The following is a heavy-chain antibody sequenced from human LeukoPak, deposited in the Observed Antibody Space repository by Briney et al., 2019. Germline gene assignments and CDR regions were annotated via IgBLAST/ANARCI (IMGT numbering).Heavy chain of an antibody. J-gene: IGHJ4*02. CDR2: INPNSGGT. CDR1: GYTFTGYY. V-gene: IGHV1-2*02. CDR3: ARILGYCSSTSCVD. D-gene: IGHD2-2*01. Sequence: ASVKVSCKASGYTFTGYYMHWVRQAPGQGLGWMGWINPNSGGTNYAQKFQGRVTMTRDTSISTAYMELSRLRSDDAAVYYCARILGYCSSTSCVDWGQGTLVTVSS.